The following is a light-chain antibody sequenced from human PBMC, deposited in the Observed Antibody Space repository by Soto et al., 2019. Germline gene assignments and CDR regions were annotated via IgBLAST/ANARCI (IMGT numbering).Light chain of an antibody. CDR3: QQYSRYSFT. CDR2: DAS. V-gene: IGKV1-5*01. Sequence: DIQMTQSPSTLSASVGDRVTITCRANQNVNKWLAWYQQKPGEAPTVLIYDASTLKGGVPLRFSGSGSGTEFTFTNRILHADYFAFYYCQQYSRYSFTFGPGTKVEI. J-gene: IGKJ3*01. CDR1: QNVNKW.